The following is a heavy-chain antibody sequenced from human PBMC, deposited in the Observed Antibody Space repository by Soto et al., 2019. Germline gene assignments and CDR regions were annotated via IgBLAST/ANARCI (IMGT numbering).Heavy chain of an antibody. V-gene: IGHV1-18*04. CDR1: GYSFTSYG. CDR2: ISAYNGNT. Sequence: XSVKVSCNASGYSFTSYGIIWVRQAPGQGLEWMGWISAYNGNTNYAQKLQGRVTMTTDTSTSTAYMELRSLRSDDTAVYYCERGVRWLRSPPDYWGQGTLVTVSS. J-gene: IGHJ4*02. CDR3: ERGVRWLRSPPDY. D-gene: IGHD5-12*01.